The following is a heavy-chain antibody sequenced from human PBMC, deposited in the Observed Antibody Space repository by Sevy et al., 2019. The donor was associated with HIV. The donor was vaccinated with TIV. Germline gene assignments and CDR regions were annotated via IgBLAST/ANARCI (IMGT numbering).Heavy chain of an antibody. D-gene: IGHD3-10*01. Sequence: GGSLRLSCAASGFTFDDYAMHWVRQAPGKGLEWVSGISWNSGSIGYADSVKGRFTISRDNAKNSLYLQMNSLRAEDTALYYCAKDYYGSGIGWFDPWGQGTLVTVSS. CDR2: ISWNSGSI. J-gene: IGHJ5*02. CDR3: AKDYYGSGIGWFDP. CDR1: GFTFDDYA. V-gene: IGHV3-9*01.